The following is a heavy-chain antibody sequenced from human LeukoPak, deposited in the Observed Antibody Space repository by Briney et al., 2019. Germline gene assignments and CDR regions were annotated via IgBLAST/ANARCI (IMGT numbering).Heavy chain of an antibody. CDR2: ISWDGGST. V-gene: IGHV3-43*01. CDR3: AKDIAAAAIEYYFDY. CDR1: GFTFDDYT. J-gene: IGHJ4*02. Sequence: GGSLRLSCAASGFTFDDYTMHWVRQAPGKGLEWVSLISWDGGSTYYADSVKGRSTISRDNSKNSLYLQMNSLRTEDTALYYCAKDIAAAAIEYYFDYWGQGTLVTVSS. D-gene: IGHD6-13*01.